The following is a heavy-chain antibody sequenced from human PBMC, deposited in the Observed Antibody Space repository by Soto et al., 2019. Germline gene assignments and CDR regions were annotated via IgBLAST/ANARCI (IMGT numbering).Heavy chain of an antibody. J-gene: IGHJ4*02. Sequence: GGSLRLSCAASGFTFSSYAMHWVRQAPGKGLEWVAVISYDGSNKYYADSVKGRFTLSRDNSKNTLYLQMNSLRAEDTAVYYCARDKGGSLYGYIRGVFDFWGQGTLVTVSS. CDR2: ISYDGSNK. CDR3: ARDKGGSLYGYIRGVFDF. D-gene: IGHD5-18*01. CDR1: GFTFSSYA. V-gene: IGHV3-30-3*01.